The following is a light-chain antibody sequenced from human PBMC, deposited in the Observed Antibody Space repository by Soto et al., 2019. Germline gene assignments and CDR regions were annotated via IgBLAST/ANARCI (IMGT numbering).Light chain of an antibody. CDR1: QTFSSSH. Sequence: EIVLTQSPGTLSLSPGERATLSCRASQTFSSSHLAWYQQKPGQAPRLIIYSASTRATGIPDRFSGSGSGTEFTLTISSLQSEDFAVYYCQQYHNWPTWKFGQGTKVDIK. CDR2: SAS. V-gene: IGKV3D-15*01. J-gene: IGKJ1*01. CDR3: QQYHNWPTWK.